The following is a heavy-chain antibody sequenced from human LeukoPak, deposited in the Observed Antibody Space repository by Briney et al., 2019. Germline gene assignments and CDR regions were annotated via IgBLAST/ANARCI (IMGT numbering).Heavy chain of an antibody. CDR2: IYYSGST. Sequence: PSETLSLTCTVSGGSISSSSYYWGWIRQPPGKGLEWIGSIYYSGSTYYNPSLKSRVTISVDTSKNQFSLKLSSVTAADTAVCYCARSHVSYYYYGMDVWGQGTTVTVSS. V-gene: IGHV4-39*01. J-gene: IGHJ6*02. CDR3: ARSHVSYYYYGMDV. CDR1: GGSISSSSYY.